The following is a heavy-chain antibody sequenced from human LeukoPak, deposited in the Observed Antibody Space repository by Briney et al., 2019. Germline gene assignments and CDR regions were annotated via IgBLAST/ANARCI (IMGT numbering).Heavy chain of an antibody. CDR3: ARDVYRGSSWYAFDY. J-gene: IGHJ4*02. Sequence: GGSLRLSCAASGFTFGDYSMNWVRQAPGKGLEWVSYISSSSTTIYHADSVKGRFTISRDNAKNSLYLQMNSLRAEDTGVYYCARDVYRGSSWYAFDYWGQGTLVTVTS. D-gene: IGHD6-13*01. CDR2: ISSSSTTI. V-gene: IGHV3-48*04. CDR1: GFTFGDYS.